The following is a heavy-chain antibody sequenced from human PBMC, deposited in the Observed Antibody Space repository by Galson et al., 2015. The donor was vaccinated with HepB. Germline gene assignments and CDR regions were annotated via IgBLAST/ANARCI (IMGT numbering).Heavy chain of an antibody. Sequence: SLRLSCAASGFTFSTYWMSWVRQAPGKGLEWVAYIKQGGSEKYYVDSVKGRFIISRDNAKNSLYLQMNSLRAEDTAVYYCARRRSYYDSSGYYDYWGQGTLVTVSS. J-gene: IGHJ4*02. D-gene: IGHD3-22*01. CDR1: GFTFSTYW. CDR3: ARRRSYYDSSGYYDY. V-gene: IGHV3-7*01. CDR2: IKQGGSEK.